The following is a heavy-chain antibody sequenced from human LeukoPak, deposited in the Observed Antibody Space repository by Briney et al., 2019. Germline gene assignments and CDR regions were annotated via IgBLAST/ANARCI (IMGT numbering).Heavy chain of an antibody. V-gene: IGHV5-51*01. Sequence: GESLKISCKNSGYSFTTYWIGWVRQMPGKGLEWMGIIYPGDSDTRYSPSFQGQVTISADKSISTAYLQWSSLKASDTAMYYCARPGQLGEYTPYHFDYWGQGILVTVSS. J-gene: IGHJ4*02. CDR1: GYSFTTYW. CDR2: IYPGDSDT. D-gene: IGHD3-16*01. CDR3: ARPGQLGEYTPYHFDY.